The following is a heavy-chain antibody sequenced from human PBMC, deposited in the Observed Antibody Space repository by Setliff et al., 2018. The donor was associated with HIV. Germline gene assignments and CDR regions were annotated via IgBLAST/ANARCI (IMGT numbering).Heavy chain of an antibody. CDR1: GGSIGIYY. V-gene: IGHV4-59*01. J-gene: IGHJ3*02. D-gene: IGHD6-19*01. CDR2: IYYTGST. CDR3: ARGHSGTAFDI. Sequence: SETLSLTCTVSGGSIGIYYWSWLRQPPGKGLEWIGYIYYTGSTNYNPSLKSRVTISVDTSKNQFSLKLNSVTAAGTAVYYCARGHSGTAFDIWGQGTMVTVSS.